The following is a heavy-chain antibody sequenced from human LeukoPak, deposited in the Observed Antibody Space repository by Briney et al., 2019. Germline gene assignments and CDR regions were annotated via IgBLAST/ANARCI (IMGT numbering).Heavy chain of an antibody. CDR3: ARVHSSGWYRGGNWFDP. V-gene: IGHV1-18*01. Sequence: ASVKVSCKASGYTFTSYGISWVRQAPGQGLEWMGWISAYNGNTNYAQKLQGRVTMTTDTSTSTAYMELSRLRSDDTAVYYCARVHSSGWYRGGNWFDPWGQGTLVTVSS. CDR1: GYTFTSYG. D-gene: IGHD6-19*01. J-gene: IGHJ5*02. CDR2: ISAYNGNT.